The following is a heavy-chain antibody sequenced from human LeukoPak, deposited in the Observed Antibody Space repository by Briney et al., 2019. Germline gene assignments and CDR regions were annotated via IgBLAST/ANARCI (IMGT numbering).Heavy chain of an antibody. V-gene: IGHV3-7*01. CDR1: GFTFSSYW. D-gene: IGHD3-22*01. CDR2: IKQDGSEK. CDR3: ARWSRDYYDSSGYYSDY. J-gene: IGHJ4*02. Sequence: PGGSLRLSCAASGFTFSSYWMGWVRQAPGKGLEWVANIKQDGSEKYYVDSVKGRFTISRDNAKNSLYLQMNSLRAEDTAVYYCARWSRDYYDSSGYYSDYWGQGTLVTVSS.